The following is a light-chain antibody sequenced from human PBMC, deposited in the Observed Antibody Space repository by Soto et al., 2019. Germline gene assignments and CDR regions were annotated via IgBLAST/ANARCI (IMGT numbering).Light chain of an antibody. CDR2: EVN. CDR3: CSYARSGLWV. Sequence: QSALTPPASVSGSPGQSITISCIGTNNDVANYNLVSWYQLHPGKAPQVMIFEVNQRPSGVSNRFSGSKSGNTASLTISGLQAEDEADYYCCSYARSGLWVFGGGTKLTVL. J-gene: IGLJ3*02. V-gene: IGLV2-23*02. CDR1: NNDVANYNL.